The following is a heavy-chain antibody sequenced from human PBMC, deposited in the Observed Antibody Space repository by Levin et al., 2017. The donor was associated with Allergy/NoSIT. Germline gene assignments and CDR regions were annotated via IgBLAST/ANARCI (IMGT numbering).Heavy chain of an antibody. V-gene: IGHV4-34*01. Sequence: PSETLSLTCAVSGGSLGGYYWSWLRQPPGKGLEWIGEVSHHAISTYNPSLDSRVTILVDPSRNHFSLDLHSVTAADTGVYYCAVFSLGYGTFDIWGQGTMVTVSS. J-gene: IGHJ3*02. D-gene: IGHD4-17*01. CDR2: VSHHAIS. CDR3: AVFSLGYGTFDI. CDR1: GGSLGGYY.